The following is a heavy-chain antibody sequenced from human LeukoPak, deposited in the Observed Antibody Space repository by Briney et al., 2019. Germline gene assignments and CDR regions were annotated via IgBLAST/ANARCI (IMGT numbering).Heavy chain of an antibody. J-gene: IGHJ6*03. Sequence: SETLSLTCTVSGGSVSSHFWSWIRQPPGKGLEWIGYIYNSGITNYNPSLKSRVTMSVDTSKNQFPLVLRSVTAADTAVYYCARDHLPAGAPGYYMDVWGKGTTVTVSS. D-gene: IGHD4/OR15-4a*01. CDR2: IYNSGIT. CDR3: ARDHLPAGAPGYYMDV. V-gene: IGHV4-59*02. CDR1: GGSVSSHF.